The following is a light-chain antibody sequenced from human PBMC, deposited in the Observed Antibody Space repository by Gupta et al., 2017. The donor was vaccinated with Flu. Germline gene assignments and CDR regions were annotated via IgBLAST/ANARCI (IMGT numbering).Light chain of an antibody. CDR2: EVS. Sequence: IIYEVSNRPSGVSNRFSGSKSGKTASLTISGLQAEDEADYYCSSYTTSSTRVFGGGTKLTVL. J-gene: IGLJ3*02. V-gene: IGLV2-14*01. CDR3: SSYTTSSTRV.